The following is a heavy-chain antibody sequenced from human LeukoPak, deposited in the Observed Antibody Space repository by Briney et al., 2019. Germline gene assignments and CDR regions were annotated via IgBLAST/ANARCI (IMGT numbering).Heavy chain of an antibody. J-gene: IGHJ4*02. CDR3: ARGAAGTFDY. Sequence: SQTLSLTCTVSDDSISSGSYYWSWLRPPAGQGLEGNGRIYISGNTGYNPSLKSRDTISVDTTKKQFSLKLASVSAADRADYYCARGAAGTFDYWGQGTLVTVSS. D-gene: IGHD6-13*01. CDR1: DDSISSGSYY. V-gene: IGHV4-61*02. CDR2: IYISGNT.